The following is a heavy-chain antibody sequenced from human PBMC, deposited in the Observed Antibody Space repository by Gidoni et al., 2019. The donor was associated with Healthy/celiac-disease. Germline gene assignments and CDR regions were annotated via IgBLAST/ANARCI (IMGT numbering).Heavy chain of an antibody. CDR3: ARDFGSGP. J-gene: IGHJ5*02. V-gene: IGHV3-48*04. CDR2: ISSSNSTI. CDR1: GFTFSSYS. D-gene: IGHD3-10*01. Sequence: EVQLVESGGGLVQPGGSLRLSCADSGFTFSSYSMNGVRQAPGKGLEWGSYISSSNSTIYYADSVKGRFTSSRDNAKNSLELQMNSLRAEETAVYYCARDFGSGPWGQGTLVTVSS.